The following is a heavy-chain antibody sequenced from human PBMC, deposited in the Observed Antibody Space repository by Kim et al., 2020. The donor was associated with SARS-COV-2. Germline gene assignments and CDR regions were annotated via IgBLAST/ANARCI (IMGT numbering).Heavy chain of an antibody. J-gene: IGHJ5*02. CDR2: ISGSGGNT. Sequence: GGSLRLSCEASGFTFSSNAMNWVRQAPGKGLEWVSSISGSGGNTYYADSVKGRFSISRDNSKKTLYLQMSTLTIDDTAVYYCARVGPSEWGDHDHWGQG. D-gene: IGHD2-8*01. CDR1: GFTFSSNA. V-gene: IGHV3-23*01. CDR3: ARVGPSEWGDHDH.